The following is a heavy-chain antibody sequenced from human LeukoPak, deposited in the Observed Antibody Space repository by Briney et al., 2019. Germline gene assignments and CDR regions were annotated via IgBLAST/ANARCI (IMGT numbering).Heavy chain of an antibody. D-gene: IGHD1-26*01. CDR1: GFTFSSYS. CDR2: ISSSSSYI. CDR3: AKDRESGSYYYYYYMDV. J-gene: IGHJ6*03. V-gene: IGHV3-21*01. Sequence: GGSPRLSCAASGFTFSSYSMNWVRQAPGKGLEWVSSISSSSSYIYYADSVKGRLTISRDNAKNSLYLQMNSLRAEDTAVYYCAKDRESGSYYYYYYMDVWGKGTTVTVSS.